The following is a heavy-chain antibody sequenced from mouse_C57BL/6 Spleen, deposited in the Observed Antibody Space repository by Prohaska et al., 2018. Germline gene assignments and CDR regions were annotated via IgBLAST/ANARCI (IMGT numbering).Heavy chain of an antibody. V-gene: IGHV11-2*01. CDR3: NTYGNGWYFDV. CDR2: INSDVSAI. CDR1: GFW. Sequence: GFWMSWVRQTPSNTLEWIGNINSDVSAINYAPSIKDRFTIFRDNDKSTLYLQMSNVRSEDTATYFCNTYGNGWYFDVWGTGTTVTVSS. J-gene: IGHJ1*03. D-gene: IGHD2-1*01.